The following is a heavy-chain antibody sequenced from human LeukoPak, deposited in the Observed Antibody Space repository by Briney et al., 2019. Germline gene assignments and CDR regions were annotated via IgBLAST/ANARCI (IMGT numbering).Heavy chain of an antibody. V-gene: IGHV3-21*01. J-gene: IGHJ4*02. Sequence: GGSLRLSCAASGFSFSSYSMNWVRQAPGKGLEWVSSISSTSSYIYYADSVKGRFTISRDNAKNSLYLQMSSLRAEDTAVYRCMVTHPQHYYFDYWGQGTLVTVSS. CDR3: MVTHPQHYYFDY. CDR1: GFSFSSYS. CDR2: ISSTSSYI. D-gene: IGHD2-21*02.